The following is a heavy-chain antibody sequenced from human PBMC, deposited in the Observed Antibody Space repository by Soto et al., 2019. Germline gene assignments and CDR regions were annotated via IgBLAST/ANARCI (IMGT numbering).Heavy chain of an antibody. V-gene: IGHV4-39*01. D-gene: IGHD3-10*01. CDR3: ARRGSGHPFDY. Sequence: ETLSLTCAVSGASISRTGFHWGWIRQPPGQGLEWIGSLYEGETTFYNSSLKSRVTISADTSKNHFSLKLSSVTAADTAVYYCARRGSGHPFDYWGQGTLVTVSS. J-gene: IGHJ4*02. CDR1: GASISRTGFH. CDR2: LYEGETT.